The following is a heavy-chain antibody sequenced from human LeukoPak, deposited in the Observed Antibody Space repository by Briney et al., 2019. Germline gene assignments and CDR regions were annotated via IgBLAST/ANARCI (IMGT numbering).Heavy chain of an antibody. V-gene: IGHV3-7*01. D-gene: IGHD3-10*01. Sequence: GGSLRLSCAPSGFTFSSYWMSWVRQAPGKGLEWVAHIKQDGGEKYYVDSVKGRFTISRDNAKNSLYLEMNSLRAEDTAVYYGARGDDYYGSGSYLDYWGQGTLVTVSS. CDR2: IKQDGGEK. CDR1: GFTFSSYW. CDR3: ARGDDYYGSGSYLDY. J-gene: IGHJ4*02.